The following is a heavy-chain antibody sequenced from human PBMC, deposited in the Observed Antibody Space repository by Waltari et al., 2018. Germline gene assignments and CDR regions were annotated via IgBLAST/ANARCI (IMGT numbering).Heavy chain of an antibody. CDR1: GGSISSYY. Sequence: QVQLQESGPGLVKPSETLSLTCTVSGGSISSYYWSWIRQPAGKGLEWIGRIYTSGSTNYNPPLKSRVTMSVDTSKNQFSLKLSSVTAADTAVYYCARAGYCSSTSCRGYYYYMDVWGKGTTVTISS. D-gene: IGHD2-2*03. CDR3: ARAGYCSSTSCRGYYYYMDV. V-gene: IGHV4-4*07. CDR2: IYTSGST. J-gene: IGHJ6*03.